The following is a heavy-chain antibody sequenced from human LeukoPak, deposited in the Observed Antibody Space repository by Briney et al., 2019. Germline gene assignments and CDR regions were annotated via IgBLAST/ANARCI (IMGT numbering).Heavy chain of an antibody. V-gene: IGHV3-48*04. CDR3: AREVYSHFDY. J-gene: IGHJ4*02. D-gene: IGHD2-8*01. CDR1: GFTFSSYS. Sequence: GGSLRLSCAASGFTFSSYSMNWVRQAPGKGLEWVSYIGTRGVDGTYRIYYADSVKGRFTISRDDAENSLYLQMNSLRAEDTAVYYCAREVYSHFDYWGQGTVVTVSS. CDR2: IGTRGVDGTYRI.